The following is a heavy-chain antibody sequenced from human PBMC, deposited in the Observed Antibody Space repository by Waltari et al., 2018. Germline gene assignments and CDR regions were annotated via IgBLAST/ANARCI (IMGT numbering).Heavy chain of an antibody. D-gene: IGHD3-10*01. CDR3: AKDRGSGRIYFDS. CDR1: GFTFSHFA. Sequence: VQLLESGGDLIQPGGSLRLSCAASGFTFSHFAMTWVRQAPGKRLEVVSSISGRGDTSYYTDSVTGRFTISRDNSENTLYLHMNSLRAEDSAIYYCAKDRGSGRIYFDSWGRGTLVAVSS. CDR2: ISGRGDTS. V-gene: IGHV3-23*01. J-gene: IGHJ4*02.